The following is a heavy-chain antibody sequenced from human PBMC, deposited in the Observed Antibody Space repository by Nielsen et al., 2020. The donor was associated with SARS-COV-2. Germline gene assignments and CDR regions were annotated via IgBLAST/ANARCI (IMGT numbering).Heavy chain of an antibody. J-gene: IGHJ4*02. CDR1: GFTFSTYE. CDR3: VRAEGPNWSNLDY. V-gene: IGHV3-48*03. D-gene: IGHD1-20*01. CDR2: ISSRGSTI. Sequence: GEPLKISCAASGFTFSTYEMNWVRQAPGKGLEWVLSISSRGSTIHYADPVKGQFTISRDNAKNSLYLEMNSLRAEDTAVYYCVRAEGPNWSNLDYWGQGILVTVSS.